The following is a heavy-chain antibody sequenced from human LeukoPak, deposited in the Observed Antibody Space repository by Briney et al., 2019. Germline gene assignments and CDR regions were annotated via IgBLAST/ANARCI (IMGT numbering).Heavy chain of an antibody. J-gene: IGHJ2*01. CDR3: ARVYYSSSYDYWYFDL. Sequence: SETLSLTCTVSGGSISNYYWSWIRQSPGKGLEWIGYIYYSGSTNYNPSLKSRVTISVDTSKNQFSLKLSSVTAADTAVYYCARVYYSSSYDYWYFDLWGRGTLVTVSS. D-gene: IGHD6-13*01. CDR1: GGSISNYY. CDR2: IYYSGST. V-gene: IGHV4-59*01.